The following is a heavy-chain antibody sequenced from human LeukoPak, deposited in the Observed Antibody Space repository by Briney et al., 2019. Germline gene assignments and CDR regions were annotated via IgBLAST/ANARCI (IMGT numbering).Heavy chain of an antibody. J-gene: IGHJ6*03. CDR3: ARGSVDPAVYYYYYMDV. CDR1: GYTFTSYD. D-gene: IGHD3/OR15-3a*01. V-gene: IGHV1-8*03. Sequence: GASVKVSCKASGYTFTSYDINWVRQAPGQGLEWMGWMNPNSGNTGYAQKFQGRVTITRNTSISTAYMELSSLRSEDTAVYYCARGSVDPAVYYYYYMDVWGKGTTVTVSS. CDR2: MNPNSGNT.